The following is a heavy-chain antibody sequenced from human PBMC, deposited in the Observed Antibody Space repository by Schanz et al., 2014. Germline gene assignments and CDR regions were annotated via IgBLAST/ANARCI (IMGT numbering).Heavy chain of an antibody. V-gene: IGHV3-74*02. D-gene: IGHD5-18*01. CDR1: GFTFSSHW. J-gene: IGHJ3*02. Sequence: EVHLLESGGGLVPPGGSLRLSCAASGFTFSSHWMHWVRQDPGKGLVWVARINSVGSNTDYADSVTGRFTISRDNAKNSLYLQMNGLRAEDTAVYYCARVALPGYSSPRDAFDIWGQGTMVTVSS. CDR2: INSVGSNT. CDR3: ARVALPGYSSPRDAFDI.